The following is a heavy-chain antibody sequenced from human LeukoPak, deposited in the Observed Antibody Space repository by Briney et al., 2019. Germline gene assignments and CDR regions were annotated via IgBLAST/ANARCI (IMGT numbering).Heavy chain of an antibody. CDR1: GFTFSSYS. CDR3: ARDACGGDCYYY. CDR2: ISSSSSTI. D-gene: IGHD2-21*01. V-gene: IGHV3-48*01. J-gene: IGHJ4*02. Sequence: GGSLRLSCAASGFTFSSYSMNWVRQAPGKGLEWVSYISSSSSTIYYADSVKGRFTISRDNSKNTLYLQMNSLRAEDTAVYYCARDACGGDCYYYWGQGTLVTVSS.